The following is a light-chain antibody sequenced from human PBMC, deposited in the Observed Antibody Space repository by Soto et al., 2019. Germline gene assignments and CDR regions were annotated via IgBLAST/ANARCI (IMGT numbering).Light chain of an antibody. CDR1: NRDVGSYKF. Sequence: QSALTQPASVSGSPGQSITISCTGTNRDVGSYKFVSWYQHYPNKAPKLMIYEVNKRPSGVSDRFSGSKSGNTASLTISRLQAEDDADYYCSSYAGTTIYWVFGGGTKVTVL. CDR3: SSYAGTTIYWV. J-gene: IGLJ3*02. CDR2: EVN. V-gene: IGLV2-23*02.